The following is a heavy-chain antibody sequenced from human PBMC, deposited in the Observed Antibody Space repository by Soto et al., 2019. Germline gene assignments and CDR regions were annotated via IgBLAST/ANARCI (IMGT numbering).Heavy chain of an antibody. CDR3: ARDHTPGGSNFDY. CDR1: GFTFSSYG. Sequence: QVQLVESGGGVVQPGRSLRLSCAASGFTFSSYGMHWVRQAPGKGLEWVAVIWYDGSNKYYADSVKGRFTISRDNSKNTLYLQMNSLRAEDTAVYYCARDHTPGGSNFDYWGQGTLVTVSS. V-gene: IGHV3-33*01. J-gene: IGHJ4*02. CDR2: IWYDGSNK. D-gene: IGHD1-26*01.